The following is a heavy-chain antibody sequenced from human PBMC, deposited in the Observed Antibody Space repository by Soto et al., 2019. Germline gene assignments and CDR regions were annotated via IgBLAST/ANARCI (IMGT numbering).Heavy chain of an antibody. CDR1: GFSLSTSRVG. D-gene: IGHD2-21*02. CDR3: IQSRCGGDCLQSYASHYYYGMDV. V-gene: IGHV2-5*02. CDR2: IYWDDDK. Sequence: SGPTLVNPTQTLTLTCTFSGFSLSTSRVGVGWIRQPPGKALEWLALIYWDDDKRYSPSLRSRLTINKDTSKNQVVLTMTNMDPVDTATYYCIQSRCGGDCLQSYASHYYYGMDVWGQGTTVTVSS. J-gene: IGHJ6*02.